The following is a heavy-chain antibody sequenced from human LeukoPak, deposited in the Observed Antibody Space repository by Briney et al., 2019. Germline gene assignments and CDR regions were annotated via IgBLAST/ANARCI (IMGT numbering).Heavy chain of an antibody. D-gene: IGHD2-15*01. Sequence: GGSLRLSCAASGFTFSSYAMHWVRQAPGKGLEYVSAISSNRGSTYYANSVKGRFTISRDNSKNTLYLQMGSLRAEDMAVYYCARDSRGDCSGGSCPTRYYFDYWGQGTLVTVSS. CDR1: GFTFSSYA. CDR2: ISSNRGST. CDR3: ARDSRGDCSGGSCPTRYYFDY. J-gene: IGHJ4*02. V-gene: IGHV3-64*01.